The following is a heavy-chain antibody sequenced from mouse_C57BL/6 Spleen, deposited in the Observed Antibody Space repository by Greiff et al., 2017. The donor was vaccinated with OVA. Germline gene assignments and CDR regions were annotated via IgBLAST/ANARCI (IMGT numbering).Heavy chain of an antibody. J-gene: IGHJ2*01. V-gene: IGHV14-2*01. CDR3: ARYYGSSHPYYFDY. D-gene: IGHD1-1*01. CDR2: IDPEDGET. Sequence: EVQGVESGAELVKPGASVKLSCTASGFNIKDYYMHWVKQRTEQGLEWIGRIDPEDGETKYAPKFQGKATITADTSSNTAYLQLSSLTSEDTAVYYCARYYGSSHPYYFDYWGQGTTLTVSS. CDR1: GFNIKDYY.